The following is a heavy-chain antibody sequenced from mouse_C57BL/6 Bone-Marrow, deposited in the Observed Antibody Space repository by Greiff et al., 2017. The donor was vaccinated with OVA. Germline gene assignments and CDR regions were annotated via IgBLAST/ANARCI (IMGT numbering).Heavy chain of an antibody. V-gene: IGHV5-6*01. D-gene: IGHD2-5*01. CDR2: ISSGGSYT. CDR1: GFTFSSYG. Sequence: EVMLVESGGDLVKPGGSLKLSCAASGFTFSSYGMPWVRQTPDKRLEWVATISSGGSYTYYPDSVKGRFTISRDNAKNTLYLQMSSLKSEDTAMYYCAIYYSNYSWFAYWGQGTLVTVSA. CDR3: AIYYSNYSWFAY. J-gene: IGHJ3*01.